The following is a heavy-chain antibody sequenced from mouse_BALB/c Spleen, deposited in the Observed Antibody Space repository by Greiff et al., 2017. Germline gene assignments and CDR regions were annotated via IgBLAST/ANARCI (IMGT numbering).Heavy chain of an antibody. D-gene: IGHD2-14*01. CDR2: IYPGNSDT. V-gene: IGHV1-5*01. CDR1: GYTFTSYW. Sequence: VQLKQSGTVLARPGASVKMSCKASGYTFTSYWMHWVKQRPGQGLEWIGAIYPGNSDTSYNQKFKGKAKLTAVTSTSTAYMELSSLTNEDSAVYYCTREEYRYNAMDYWGQGTSVTVSS. J-gene: IGHJ4*01. CDR3: TREEYRYNAMDY.